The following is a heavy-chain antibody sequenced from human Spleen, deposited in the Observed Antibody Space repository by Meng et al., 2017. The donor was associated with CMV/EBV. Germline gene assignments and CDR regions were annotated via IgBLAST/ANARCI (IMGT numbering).Heavy chain of an antibody. CDR3: AKDYEYSTYLVRHYGMDV. Sequence: LSLTCAASGFTFSSYSMNWVRQAPGKGLEWVSSISSSSSYIYYADSVKGRFTISRDNSQNTLYLQMNSLRAEDTAVYYCAKDYEYSTYLVRHYGMDVWGQGTTVTVSS. D-gene: IGHD4-11*01. V-gene: IGHV3-21*01. J-gene: IGHJ6*02. CDR2: ISSSSSYI. CDR1: GFTFSSYS.